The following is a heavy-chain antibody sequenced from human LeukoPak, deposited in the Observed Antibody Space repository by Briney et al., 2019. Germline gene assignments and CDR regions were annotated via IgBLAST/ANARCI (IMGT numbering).Heavy chain of an antibody. J-gene: IGHJ4*02. CDR3: AKDLRYENYYFDY. CDR2: IRYDGSNK. Sequence: GGSLRLSCAASGFTFSSYAMHWVRQAPGKGLEWVAFIRYDGSNKYYADSVKGRFTISRDNSKNTLYLQMNSLRAEDTAAYYCAKDLRYENYYFDYWGQGTLVTVSS. CDR1: GFTFSSYA. V-gene: IGHV3-30*02. D-gene: IGHD2-15*01.